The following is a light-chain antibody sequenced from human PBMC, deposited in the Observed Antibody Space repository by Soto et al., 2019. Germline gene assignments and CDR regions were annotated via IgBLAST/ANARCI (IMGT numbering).Light chain of an antibody. CDR2: GNS. CDR3: QSYDSSQSGV. J-gene: IGLJ1*01. CDR1: SSNIGAGYD. V-gene: IGLV1-40*01. Sequence: QSVLTQPPSVSGAPGQRVTISCTGSSSNIGAGYDVHWYQQFPGTAPKLLIYGNSNRPSGVPDRFSGSKSGTSASLAITGLQAEDEADYYCQSYDSSQSGVFGSGTKLTVL.